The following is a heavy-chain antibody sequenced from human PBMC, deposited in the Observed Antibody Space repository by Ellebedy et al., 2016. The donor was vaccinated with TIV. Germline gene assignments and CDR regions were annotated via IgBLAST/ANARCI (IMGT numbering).Heavy chain of an antibody. D-gene: IGHD4-11*01. CDR2: ISYDGSSK. V-gene: IGHV3-30*18. CDR1: GFTFSDYG. J-gene: IGHJ4*02. Sequence: GGSLRLSCAASGFTFSDYGMHWVRQTPGKGLEWVAVISYDGSSKYYRDSVKGRFTVSKDNSNNTLYLQMSSLRVEDTAIYYCAKKRGAHDYSNYHFEYWGQGALVTVSS. CDR3: AKKRGAHDYSNYHFEY.